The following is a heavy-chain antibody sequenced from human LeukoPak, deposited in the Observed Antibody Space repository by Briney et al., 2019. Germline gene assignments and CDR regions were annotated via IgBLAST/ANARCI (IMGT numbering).Heavy chain of an antibody. CDR2: ISYDGSNK. J-gene: IGHJ4*02. CDR3: ARRPFLTGYSDY. CDR1: GFTFSSYA. V-gene: IGHV3-30-3*01. Sequence: GGSLRLSCAVSGFTFSSYAMHWVRQAPGKGLEWVAVISYDGSNKYYADSVKGRFTISRDNSKNTLYLQMNSLRAEDTAVYYCARRPFLTGYSDYWGQGTLVTVSS. D-gene: IGHD3-9*01.